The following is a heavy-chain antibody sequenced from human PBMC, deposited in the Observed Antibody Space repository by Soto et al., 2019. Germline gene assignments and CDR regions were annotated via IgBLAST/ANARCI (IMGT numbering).Heavy chain of an antibody. D-gene: IGHD3-3*01. CDR3: ARDREGLRFLEWFPDYYYYGMDV. CDR2: ISSSGSTI. Sequence: GGSLRLSCAASGFNFSDYYMSWIRQAPGGGLEWVSYISSSGSTIYYADSVKGRFTISRDNAKNSLYLQMNSLRAEDTAVYYCARDREGLRFLEWFPDYYYYGMDVWGQGTTVTVSS. V-gene: IGHV3-11*01. J-gene: IGHJ6*02. CDR1: GFNFSDYY.